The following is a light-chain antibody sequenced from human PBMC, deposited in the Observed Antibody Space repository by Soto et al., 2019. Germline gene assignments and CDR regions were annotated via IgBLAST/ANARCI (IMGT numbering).Light chain of an antibody. CDR1: QSISSY. J-gene: IGKJ1*01. CDR2: EAS. CDR3: QQYSSGRT. V-gene: IGKV1-5*03. Sequence: DIQMTQSPSTLSASVGDRVTITCRASQSISSYLNWYQQKPGKAPSLLIYEASGLEIGVPSRFSGSGSGTEFSLTISNLQPDDSATYYCQQYSSGRTFGQGTKVDIK.